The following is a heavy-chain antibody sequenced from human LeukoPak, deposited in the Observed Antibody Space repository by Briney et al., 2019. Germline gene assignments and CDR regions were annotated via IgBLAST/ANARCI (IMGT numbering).Heavy chain of an antibody. J-gene: IGHJ4*02. CDR2: ISGSGDRT. CDR1: GFTFSDYA. D-gene: IGHD2-21*02. Sequence: GGSLRLSCVTSGFTFSDYASSWVRQAPGKGLEWVAVISGSGDRTHYADSVMGRFTISRDNSKNTVYLQLNSLRTDDTAVYYCAKDPHIVVVTALFDYWGQGALVTVSS. V-gene: IGHV3-23*01. CDR3: AKDPHIVVVTALFDY.